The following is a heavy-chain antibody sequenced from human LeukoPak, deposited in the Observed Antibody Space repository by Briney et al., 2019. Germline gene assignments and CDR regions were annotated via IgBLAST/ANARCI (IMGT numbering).Heavy chain of an antibody. Sequence: GGSLRLSCAASGFTFSSYGMHWVRQAPGKGLEWVAFIRYDGSNKYYADSVKGRFTISRDNSKNTLYLQMNSLRAEDTAVYYCAKDRGIAAAVHENNWFDPWGQGTLVTVSS. J-gene: IGHJ5*02. CDR1: GFTFSSYG. D-gene: IGHD6-13*01. V-gene: IGHV3-30*02. CDR2: IRYDGSNK. CDR3: AKDRGIAAAVHENNWFDP.